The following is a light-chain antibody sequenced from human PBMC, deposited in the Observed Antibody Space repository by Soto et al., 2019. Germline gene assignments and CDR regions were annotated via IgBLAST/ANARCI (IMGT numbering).Light chain of an antibody. V-gene: IGKV1-39*01. J-gene: IGKJ3*01. CDR2: AAS. Sequence: DIQMTQSPASLSASIGDRVTITCRASQTISTYLNWYQQKPGKAPKLLIYAASNLRSGVPSRFSGGGSGTDFSLTISSLQPEDFATYYCQQSYNIPFTFGPGTKVDVK. CDR3: QQSYNIPFT. CDR1: QTISTY.